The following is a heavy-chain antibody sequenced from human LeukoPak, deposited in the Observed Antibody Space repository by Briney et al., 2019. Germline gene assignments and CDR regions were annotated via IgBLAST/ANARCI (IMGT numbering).Heavy chain of an antibody. J-gene: IGHJ4*02. V-gene: IGHV3-66*01. CDR1: GFTFSSYS. D-gene: IGHD2-15*01. CDR3: ARVAYSASDY. CDR2: IYSGGST. Sequence: GESLRLSCAASGFTFSSYSMTWVRQAPGKGLEWVSVIYSGGSTYYADSVKGRFTISRDNSKNTLYLQMNSLRAEDTAVYYCARVAYSASDYWGQGTLVTVSS.